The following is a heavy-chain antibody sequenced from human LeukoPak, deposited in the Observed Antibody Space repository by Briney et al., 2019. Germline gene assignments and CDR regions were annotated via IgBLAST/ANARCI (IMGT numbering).Heavy chain of an antibody. CDR3: AKGQDYYGSGSYSPFDY. Sequence: GGSLRLSCVASGFTVSSNYMNWVRQAPGRGLEWVSVIYSAGNTFYADSVKGRFTISRDNSKNTLYLQMNSLRAEDTAVYYCAKGQDYYGSGSYSPFDYWGQGTLVTVSS. CDR2: IYSAGNT. J-gene: IGHJ4*02. D-gene: IGHD3-10*01. V-gene: IGHV3-53*01. CDR1: GFTVSSNY.